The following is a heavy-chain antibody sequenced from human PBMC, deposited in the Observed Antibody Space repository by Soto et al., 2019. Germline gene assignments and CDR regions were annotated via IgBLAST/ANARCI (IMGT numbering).Heavy chain of an antibody. CDR1: GYPFSTYG. Sequence: QGQLVQSAPEVRKPGASVKVSCKASGYPFSTYGISWVRQAPGQGLEWMGWISGYNGQTNYAQKFRGRVTFTTDTSAPTAYMELRSLRSDDTATYFCARDGRKELWVEGLNAMDVWGQGTTVTVSS. CDR3: ARDGRKELWVEGLNAMDV. CDR2: ISGYNGQT. J-gene: IGHJ6*02. V-gene: IGHV1-18*01. D-gene: IGHD1-1*01.